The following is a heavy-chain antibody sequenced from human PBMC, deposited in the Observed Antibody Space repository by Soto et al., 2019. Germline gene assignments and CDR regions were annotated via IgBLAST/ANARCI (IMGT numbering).Heavy chain of an antibody. J-gene: IGHJ5*02. CDR3: ARDWDFWSGYVWFDP. D-gene: IGHD3-3*01. CDR1: GYTFTSYA. CDR2: INAGNGNT. Sequence: ASVKVSCKASGYTFTSYAMHCVRQAPGQRLEWMGWINAGNGNTKYSQKFQGRVTITRDTSASTAYMELSSLRSEDTAVYYCARDWDFWSGYVWFDPWGQGTLVTVSS. V-gene: IGHV1-3*01.